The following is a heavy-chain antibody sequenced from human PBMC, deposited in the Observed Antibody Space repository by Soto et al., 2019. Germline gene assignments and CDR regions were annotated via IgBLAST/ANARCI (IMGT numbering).Heavy chain of an antibody. Sequence: QVQLVQSGAEVKKPGASVKVSCKASGYTFTSYYMHWVRQAPGQGLEWMGIINPSGGSTSYAQKFQGRVTMTRDTSTSTVYMELSSLRSEDTAVYYCAREEVRNYYDSSGYYAWFDPWGQGTLVTVSS. CDR3: AREEVRNYYDSSGYYAWFDP. CDR1: GYTFTSYY. J-gene: IGHJ5*02. D-gene: IGHD3-22*01. V-gene: IGHV1-46*01. CDR2: INPSGGST.